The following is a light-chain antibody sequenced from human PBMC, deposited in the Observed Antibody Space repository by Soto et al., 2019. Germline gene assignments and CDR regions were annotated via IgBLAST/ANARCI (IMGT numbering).Light chain of an antibody. V-gene: IGKV1-33*01. CDR2: GTS. J-gene: IGKJ5*01. CDR3: QQYENLPT. Sequence: DIQLTQSPSSLSASVGDRVTISCRASQSISNSLNWYQKKPGKAPNLLIYGTSGLHSGVPSRFRGSGSGTDFTFTISRLQPEDIATYYCQQYENLPTFGQGTRLEIK. CDR1: QSISNS.